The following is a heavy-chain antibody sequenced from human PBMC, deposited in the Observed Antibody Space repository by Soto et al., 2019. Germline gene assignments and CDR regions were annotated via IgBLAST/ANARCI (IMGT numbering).Heavy chain of an antibody. CDR3: ARRLIVVVPAAIFAYFDY. J-gene: IGHJ4*02. CDR2: INHSGST. Sequence: PSETLSVTCAVDGGSFSGYYLSWIRQPPGKGLEWIGEINHSGSTNYNPSLKSRVTISVDTSKNQFSLKLSSVTAADTAVYYCARRLIVVVPAAIFAYFDYWGQGTLVTVSS. D-gene: IGHD2-2*01. V-gene: IGHV4-34*01. CDR1: GGSFSGYY.